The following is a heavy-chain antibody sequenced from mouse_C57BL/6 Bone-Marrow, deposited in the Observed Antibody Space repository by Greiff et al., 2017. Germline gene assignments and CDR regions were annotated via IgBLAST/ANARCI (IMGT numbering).Heavy chain of an antibody. Sequence: QVQLQQSGAELVKPGASVKLSCKASGYTFTSYWMHWVKQRPGRGLEWIGRIDPNSGGTKYNEKFKSKATLTVDKPSSTAYMQLSSLTSEDSSVDYCAPDYSASSGSFAYWGQGTLVTVSA. CDR1: GYTFTSYW. CDR3: APDYSASSGSFAY. J-gene: IGHJ3*01. V-gene: IGHV1-72*01. CDR2: IDPNSGGT. D-gene: IGHD3-2*02.